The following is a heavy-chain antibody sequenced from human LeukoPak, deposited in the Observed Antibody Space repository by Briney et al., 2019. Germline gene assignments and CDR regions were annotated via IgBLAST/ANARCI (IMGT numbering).Heavy chain of an antibody. D-gene: IGHD3-10*01. CDR1: GFTFSSYA. CDR3: ARPQGVRGALLR. J-gene: IGHJ4*02. CDR2: INHSGST. V-gene: IGHV4-34*01. Sequence: PGGSLRLSCAASGFTFSSYAMSWVRQPPGKGLEWIGEINHSGSTNYNPSLKSRVTISVDTSKNQFSLKLSSVTAADAVVYYCARPQGVRGALLRWGQGTLVTVSS.